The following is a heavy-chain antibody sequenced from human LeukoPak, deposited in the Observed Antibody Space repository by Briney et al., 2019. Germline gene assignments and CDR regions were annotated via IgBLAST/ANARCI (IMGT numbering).Heavy chain of an antibody. CDR1: GGTFSSYA. CDR2: IIPILGIA. J-gene: IGHJ6*02. CDR3: ARFRWRYGSADYYGMDV. Sequence: SVKVSCKASGGTFSSYAISWVRQAPGQGLEWMGRIIPILGIANYAQKFQGRVTITADKSTSTAYMELSSLRSEDTAVYYCARFRWRYGSADYYGMDVWGQGTTVTVSS. D-gene: IGHD3-10*01. V-gene: IGHV1-69*04.